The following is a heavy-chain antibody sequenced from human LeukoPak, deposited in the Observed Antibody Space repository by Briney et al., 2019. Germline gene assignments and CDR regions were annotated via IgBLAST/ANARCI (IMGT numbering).Heavy chain of an antibody. CDR1: GGSISSYY. D-gene: IGHD3-10*01. CDR3: ARGRYYYGSGSLYFDY. V-gene: IGHV4-59*12. J-gene: IGHJ4*02. Sequence: PSETLSLTCAVSGGSISSYYWSWIRQPPGKGLEWIGYIHYSGSTNYNPSLKSRVTMSVDTSKNQFSLKLSSVTAADTAVYYCARGRYYYGSGSLYFDYWGQGTLVTVSS. CDR2: IHYSGST.